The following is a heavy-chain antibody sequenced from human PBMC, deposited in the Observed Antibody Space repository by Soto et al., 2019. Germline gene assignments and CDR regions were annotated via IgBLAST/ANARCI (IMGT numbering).Heavy chain of an antibody. J-gene: IGHJ4*02. CDR1: GFTFSNYA. D-gene: IGHD2-15*01. CDR3: ASPSTDAAATPGLDFDY. Sequence: QVQLVESGGGVVQPGRSLRLSCAASGFTFSNYAMHWVRQAPGKGLEWVALISFDGSKKYYADSVKVRFVISRDNSXNXXYLQMNGLRAEDTAVYYCASPSTDAAATPGLDFDYWGQGTLVTVSS. CDR2: ISFDGSKK. V-gene: IGHV3-30*09.